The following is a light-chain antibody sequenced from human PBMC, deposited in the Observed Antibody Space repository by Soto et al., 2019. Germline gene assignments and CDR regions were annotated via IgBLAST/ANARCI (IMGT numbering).Light chain of an antibody. V-gene: IGKV1-5*01. Sequence: DIQMTQSPSTLSASVGDRVTITCRASQSISSWLAWYQQKPGKAPKLLIYDASSLESGVPSRFSGSGSGTEFTLTISSLQPDDFATYYCHQYNSYSPYTFGQGTKREIK. CDR2: DAS. CDR3: HQYNSYSPYT. J-gene: IGKJ2*01. CDR1: QSISSW.